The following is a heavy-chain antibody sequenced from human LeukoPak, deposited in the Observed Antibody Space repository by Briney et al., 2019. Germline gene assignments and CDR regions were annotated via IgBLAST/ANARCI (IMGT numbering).Heavy chain of an antibody. D-gene: IGHD3-16*02. V-gene: IGHV3-74*01. J-gene: IGHJ6*02. Sequence: GGSLRLSCAASGFTFSSYWMHWVRQAPGKGLVWVSRINSDGSSTSYADSVKGRFTISRDNAKSTLYLQMNSLRAEDTAVYYCARGMPTYDYVWGSYRSHPTNYYYYGMDVWGQGTTVTVSS. CDR1: GFTFSSYW. CDR2: INSDGSST. CDR3: ARGMPTYDYVWGSYRSHPTNYYYYGMDV.